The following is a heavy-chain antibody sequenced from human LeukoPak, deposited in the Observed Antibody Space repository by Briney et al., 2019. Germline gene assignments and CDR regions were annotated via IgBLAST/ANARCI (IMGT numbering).Heavy chain of an antibody. CDR2: IKQDGSEK. CDR1: GFTFSSYW. D-gene: IGHD3-22*01. Sequence: PGGSLRLSCAASGFTFSSYWMSWVRQAPGKGLEWVANIKQDGSEKYYVDSVKGRFTISRDNAKNSLYLQMNSLRAEDTAVYYCARDELYYDSSGYYLRYYYYYYMDVWGKGTTVTISS. J-gene: IGHJ6*03. CDR3: ARDELYYDSSGYYLRYYYYYYMDV. V-gene: IGHV3-7*01.